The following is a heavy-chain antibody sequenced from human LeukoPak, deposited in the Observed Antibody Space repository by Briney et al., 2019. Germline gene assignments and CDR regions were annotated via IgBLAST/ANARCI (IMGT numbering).Heavy chain of an antibody. V-gene: IGHV3-74*01. Sequence: GGSLRLSCAASGLTFSSHWMHWVRQAPGKGLVWVSRITNDGSSTTYADSVKGRFTISRDNAKNSLYLQMNSLRAEDTAVYYCARDRGGYFDYWGQGTLVTVSS. CDR2: ITNDGSST. CDR3: ARDRGGYFDY. J-gene: IGHJ4*02. D-gene: IGHD3-10*01. CDR1: GLTFSSHW.